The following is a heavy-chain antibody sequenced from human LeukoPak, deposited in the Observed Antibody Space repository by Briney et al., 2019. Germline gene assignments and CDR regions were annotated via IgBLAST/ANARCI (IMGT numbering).Heavy chain of an antibody. J-gene: IGHJ5*02. CDR2: INHSGST. Sequence: SETLSLTCAISGGSFSDYYWSWIRQPPGKGLEWIGEINHSGSTNYNPSLKSRVTISVDTSRNQFSLKLSSVTAADTAVYYCARGPSPHNWFDPWGQGTLVTVSS. D-gene: IGHD6-6*01. CDR1: GGSFSDYY. V-gene: IGHV4-34*01. CDR3: ARGPSPHNWFDP.